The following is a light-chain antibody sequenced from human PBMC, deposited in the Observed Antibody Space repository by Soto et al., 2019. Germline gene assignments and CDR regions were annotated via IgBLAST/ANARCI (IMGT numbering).Light chain of an antibody. J-gene: IGLJ3*02. Sequence: QSVLTQPASVSGSPEQSITISCTGTSSDVGAYNYVSWYQQHPGKAPKLMIYDVTTRPSGVSDRFSGSKSGITASLTISGLQAEDEADYYCSSYSSSTTWVFGGGTKVTVL. CDR3: SSYSSSTTWV. V-gene: IGLV2-14*01. CDR1: SSDVGAYNY. CDR2: DVT.